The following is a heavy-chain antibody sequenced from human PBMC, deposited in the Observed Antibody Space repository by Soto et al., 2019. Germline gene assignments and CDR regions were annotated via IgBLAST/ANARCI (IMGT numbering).Heavy chain of an antibody. Sequence: SETLCLTCTVSGGSISSSSYYWGWIRQPPGKGLEWIGSIYYSGSTYYNPSLKSRVTISVDTSKNQFSLKLSSVTAADTAVYYCARGVTDHYYYYGMDVWGQGTTVTVSS. CDR2: IYYSGST. V-gene: IGHV4-39*01. J-gene: IGHJ6*02. CDR1: GGSISSSSYY. CDR3: ARGVTDHYYYYGMDV. D-gene: IGHD5-18*01.